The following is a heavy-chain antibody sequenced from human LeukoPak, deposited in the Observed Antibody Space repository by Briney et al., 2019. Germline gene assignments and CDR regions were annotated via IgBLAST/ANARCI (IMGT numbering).Heavy chain of an antibody. J-gene: IGHJ3*02. CDR2: ISYDGSNK. Sequence: GGSLRLSCAASGFTFSSYAMHRVRQAPGKGLEWVAVISYDGSNKYYADSVKGRFTISRDNSKNTLYLQMNSLRAEDTAVYYFARGRRGYSYGNLAFDIWGQGTMVTVSS. CDR3: ARGRRGYSYGNLAFDI. CDR1: GFTFSSYA. V-gene: IGHV3-30-3*01. D-gene: IGHD5-18*01.